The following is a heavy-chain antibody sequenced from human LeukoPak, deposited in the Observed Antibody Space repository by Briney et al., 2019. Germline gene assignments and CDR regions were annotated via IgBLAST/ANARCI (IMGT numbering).Heavy chain of an antibody. CDR2: ISSSGSYI. J-gene: IGHJ4*02. CDR3: ASGQWLRSFDY. CDR1: GFTFSSYS. D-gene: IGHD5-12*01. V-gene: IGHV3-21*01. Sequence: GGSLRLSCAASGFTFSSYSMNWVRQAPGKGLEWVSSISSSGSYIYYADSVKGRFTISRDNAKNKLYLQMNSLRAEDTAVYYCASGQWLRSFDYWGQGTLVTVSS.